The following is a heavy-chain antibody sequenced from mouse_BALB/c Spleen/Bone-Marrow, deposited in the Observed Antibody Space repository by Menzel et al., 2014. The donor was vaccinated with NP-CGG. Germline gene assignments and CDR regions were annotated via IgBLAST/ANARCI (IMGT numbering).Heavy chain of an antibody. D-gene: IGHD3-1*01. CDR2: ISRGGSYT. V-gene: IGHV5-9-4*01. Sequence: EVMLVESGGGLVKPGGSLKLSCAASGFTFSSYAMSWVRQSPEKRLEWVAEISRGGSYTYYPDTVTGRFTISRDNAKNTLYLEMSSLRSEDTAMYYCARDRGYFDYWGQGTTLTVSS. CDR3: ARDRGYFDY. J-gene: IGHJ2*01. CDR1: GFTFSSYA.